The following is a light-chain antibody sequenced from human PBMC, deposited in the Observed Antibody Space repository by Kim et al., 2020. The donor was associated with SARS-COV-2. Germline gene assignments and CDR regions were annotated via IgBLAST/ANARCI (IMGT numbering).Light chain of an antibody. V-gene: IGKV3-20*01. CDR2: DAS. J-gene: IGKJ4*01. Sequence: CPGERATLACRASQNGSSSYLAWYQQKPGQAPRLLINDASRRATGIPDRFSGSGSGTDFTLTISRLEPEDFAVYYCQQYASSPTTFGGGTKVDIK. CDR3: QQYASSPTT. CDR1: QNGSSSY.